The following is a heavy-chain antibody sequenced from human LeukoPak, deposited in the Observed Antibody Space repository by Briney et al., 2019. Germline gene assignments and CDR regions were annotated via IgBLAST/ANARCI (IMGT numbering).Heavy chain of an antibody. CDR2: INHGGDT. CDR1: GGSFSDYY. Sequence: PSETLSLTCAVSGGSFSDYYWSRIRQPPGKGLEWIGEINHGGDTNYNSSLQSRVSLSVDTSRNQFSLMLSSVTAADTGVYYCASNKYPVQAFDIWGQGTMVTVSS. J-gene: IGHJ3*02. V-gene: IGHV4-34*01. D-gene: IGHD1/OR15-1a*01. CDR3: ASNKYPVQAFDI.